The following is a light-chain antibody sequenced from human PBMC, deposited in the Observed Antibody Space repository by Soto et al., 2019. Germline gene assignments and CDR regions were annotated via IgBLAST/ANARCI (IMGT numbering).Light chain of an antibody. CDR1: DSDIGGYNF. CDR2: EVS. CDR3: SSYTTATTLV. V-gene: IGLV2-14*01. J-gene: IGLJ2*01. Sequence: QSALTQPASVSGSPGQSITIPCTGSDSDIGGYNFVSWYQQNPGKAPKLLIFEVSNRPSGISYRFSGSKSGNTASLTISGLQAEDEADYYCSSYTTATTLVFGGGTQLTVL.